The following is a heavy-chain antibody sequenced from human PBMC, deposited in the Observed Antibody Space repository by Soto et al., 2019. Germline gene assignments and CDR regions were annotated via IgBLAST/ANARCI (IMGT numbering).Heavy chain of an antibody. Sequence: QVQLVQSGAEVKKPGASVKVSCKASGYTFTSYGISWVRQAPGQGLEWMGWISAYNGNTNYAQKLQGRVTMTTDTSTSTAYMELRSLRSDDTAVYYCARDMYYDYVWGSYRSPIDYCGQGTLVTVSS. CDR3: ARDMYYDYVWGSYRSPIDY. CDR2: ISAYNGNT. V-gene: IGHV1-18*01. CDR1: GYTFTSYG. D-gene: IGHD3-16*02. J-gene: IGHJ4*02.